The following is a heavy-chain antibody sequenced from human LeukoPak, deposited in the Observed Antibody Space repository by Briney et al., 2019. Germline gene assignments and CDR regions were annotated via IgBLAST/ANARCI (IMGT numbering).Heavy chain of an antibody. J-gene: IGHJ4*02. D-gene: IGHD2-21*02. CDR1: GYTFTSYY. Sequence: ASVKVSCKASGYTFTSYYMHWVRQAPGQGLEWMGIINPSGGSTSYAQKFQGRATMTRDTSTSTVYMELSSPRSEDTAVYYCARGVTAIRRFDYWGQGTLVTVSS. CDR3: ARGVTAIRRFDY. CDR2: INPSGGST. V-gene: IGHV1-46*01.